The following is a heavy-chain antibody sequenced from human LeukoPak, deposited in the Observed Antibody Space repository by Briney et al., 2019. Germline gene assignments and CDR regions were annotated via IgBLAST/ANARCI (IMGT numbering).Heavy chain of an antibody. CDR1: GFTFSSYE. J-gene: IGHJ4*02. D-gene: IGHD5-12*01. CDR3: ASPYSGYGSDDY. V-gene: IGHV3-48*03. CDR2: ISSSGSTI. Sequence: GGSLRLSCAASGFTFSSYEMNWVRQAPGKGLEWVSYISSSGSTIYYADSVKGRFTISRDNAKNSLYLQMNSLRAEDTAVYYCASPYSGYGSDDYWGQGTLVTVSS.